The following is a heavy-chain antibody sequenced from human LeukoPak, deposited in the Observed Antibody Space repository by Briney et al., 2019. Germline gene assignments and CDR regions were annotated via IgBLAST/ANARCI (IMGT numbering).Heavy chain of an antibody. Sequence: PSQTLSLTCTVSGGSISSGDYYWSWIRQPPGKGLEWIGYIYYSGSTYYNPSLKSRVTISVDTSKTQFSLKLSSVTAADTAVYYCARVQGYCSSTSCLRGGVYYYYGMDVWGKGTTVTVSS. CDR1: GGSISSGDYY. CDR2: IYYSGST. V-gene: IGHV4-30-4*01. CDR3: ARVQGYCSSTSCLRGGVYYYYGMDV. D-gene: IGHD2-2*01. J-gene: IGHJ6*04.